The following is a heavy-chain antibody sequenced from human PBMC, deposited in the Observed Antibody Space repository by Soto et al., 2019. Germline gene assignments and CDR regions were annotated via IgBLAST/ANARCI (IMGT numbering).Heavy chain of an antibody. Sequence: PSETLSLTCTVSGGSISSYYWSWIRQPPGKGLEWIGYIYYSGSTNYNPSLKSRVTISVDTSKNQFSLKLSSVTAADTAVYYCATLGDDYSNYSDYWGQGTLVTVSS. CDR1: GGSISSYY. CDR3: ATLGDDYSNYSDY. D-gene: IGHD4-4*01. V-gene: IGHV4-59*01. CDR2: IYYSGST. J-gene: IGHJ4*02.